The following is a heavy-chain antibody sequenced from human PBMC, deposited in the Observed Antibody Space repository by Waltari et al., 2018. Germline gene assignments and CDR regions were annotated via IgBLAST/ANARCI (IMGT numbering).Heavy chain of an antibody. V-gene: IGHV1-69*04. CDR1: GGTFSSYA. CDR2: IIPILGIA. J-gene: IGHJ3*02. Sequence: QVQLVQYGAEVKKPGSSVKVSCKASGGTFSSYAISWVRQAPGQGLEWMGGIIPILGIANDAQKFQGRVTITADESTSTAYMELSSLRSEDTAVYYCARLDIVVVPAANDAFDIWGQGTMVTVSS. D-gene: IGHD2-2*03. CDR3: ARLDIVVVPAANDAFDI.